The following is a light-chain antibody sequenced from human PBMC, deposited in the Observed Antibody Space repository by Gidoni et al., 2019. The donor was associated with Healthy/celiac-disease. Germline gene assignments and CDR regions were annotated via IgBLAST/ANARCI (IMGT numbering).Light chain of an antibody. Sequence: QSVLTQPPSVYEAPRQRVTIPCSGSSSNIGNNAVTCYQPPPGTAPRLLHSYDDHPASGVSARFSGSKSGSSASLAISGLQSEDEADYYCAAWDDSLNGLLFGGGTKLTVL. V-gene: IGLV1-36*01. CDR3: AAWDDSLNGLL. CDR2: YDD. CDR1: SSNIGNNA. J-gene: IGLJ2*01.